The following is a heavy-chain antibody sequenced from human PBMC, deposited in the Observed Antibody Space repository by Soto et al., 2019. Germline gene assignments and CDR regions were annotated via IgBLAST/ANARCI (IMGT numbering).Heavy chain of an antibody. D-gene: IGHD3-10*01. Sequence: ASVKVSCKATGSTFSSYAISWVRQAPGQGLEWMGGIIPIFGTANYAQKFQGRVTITADESTSTAYMELSSLRSEDTAVYYCARINMVRVFDYWGQGTLVTVSS. V-gene: IGHV1-69*01. CDR2: IIPIFGTA. CDR3: ARINMVRVFDY. J-gene: IGHJ4*02. CDR1: GSTFSSYA.